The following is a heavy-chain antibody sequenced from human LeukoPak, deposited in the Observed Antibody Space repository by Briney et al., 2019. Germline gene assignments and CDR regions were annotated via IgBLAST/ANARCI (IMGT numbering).Heavy chain of an antibody. CDR2: IYSGGST. Sequence: GGSLRLSCAASGFTVSSDYMSWVRQAPGKGLEWVSVIYSGGSTYYADSVKGRFTISRDNSKNTLYLQMNSLRAEDTAVYYCAREEMATLAYFDYWGQGTLVTVSS. CDR1: GFTVSSDY. D-gene: IGHD5-24*01. CDR3: AREEMATLAYFDY. J-gene: IGHJ4*02. V-gene: IGHV3-53*01.